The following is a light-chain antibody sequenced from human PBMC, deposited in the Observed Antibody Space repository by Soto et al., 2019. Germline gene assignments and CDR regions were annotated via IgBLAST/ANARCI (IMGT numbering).Light chain of an antibody. V-gene: IGLV2-14*01. CDR2: EVN. CDR3: SSYTSASALGI. J-gene: IGLJ2*01. Sequence: QSVLTQPASVSGSPGQTITISCAGTKFDIGRYDYVSWYRQHPGEAPKLIIFEVNNRPSGVSNRFSGSKSGNTASLTIFGLQVEDEALYFCSSYTSASALGIFGGGTKLPVL. CDR1: KFDIGRYDY.